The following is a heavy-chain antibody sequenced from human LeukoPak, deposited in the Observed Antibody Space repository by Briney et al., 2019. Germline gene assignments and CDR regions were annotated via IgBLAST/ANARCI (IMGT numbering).Heavy chain of an antibody. J-gene: IGHJ6*03. CDR3: ARSPPGGGSGWFSYYYYYMDV. Sequence: ASVKVSCKASGYTFTSYAMNWVRQAPGQGLEWMGWINTNTGNPTYAQGFTGRFVFSLDTSVSTAYLQISSLKAEDTVVYYCARSPPGGGSGWFSYYYYYMDVWGKGTTVTVSS. V-gene: IGHV7-4-1*02. CDR1: GYTFTSYA. CDR2: INTNTGNP. D-gene: IGHD6-19*01.